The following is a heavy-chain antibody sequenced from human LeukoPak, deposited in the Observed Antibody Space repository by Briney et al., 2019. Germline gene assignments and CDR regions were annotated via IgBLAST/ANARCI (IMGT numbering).Heavy chain of an antibody. J-gene: IGHJ4*02. CDR3: ASSFYYDSRDY. CDR2: ITPSGST. CDR1: GVSVSNNY. Sequence: PAETLTLSCVAYGVSVSNNYWSWIRRPPGKGLECIAVITPSGSTNYNQSLKSRVSIPIDTSKNKLSLRLTSVTAADSAVYYCASSFYYDSRDYWGQGTLVTVSS. D-gene: IGHD3-22*01. V-gene: IGHV4-34*01.